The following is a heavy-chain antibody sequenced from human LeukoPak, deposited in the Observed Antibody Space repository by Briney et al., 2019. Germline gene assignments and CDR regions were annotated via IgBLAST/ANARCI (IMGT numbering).Heavy chain of an antibody. V-gene: IGHV1-18*01. D-gene: IGHD3-10*01. J-gene: IGHJ5*02. CDR3: ASRYYYGSPNWFDP. CDR1: GYTFTSCA. Sequence: ASVKVSCKASGYTFTSCAISWVRQAPGQGLEWMGWISAYNGNTNYAQKLQGRVTMTTDTSTSTAYMELSSLRSEDTAVYYCASRYYYGSPNWFDPWGQGTLVTVSS. CDR2: ISAYNGNT.